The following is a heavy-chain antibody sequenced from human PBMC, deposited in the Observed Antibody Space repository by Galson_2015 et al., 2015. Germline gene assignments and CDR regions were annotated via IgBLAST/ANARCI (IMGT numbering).Heavy chain of an antibody. D-gene: IGHD6-13*01. J-gene: IGHJ6*02. CDR1: GFTFSSYG. CDR3: ARELVAAAGGDYYYYGMDV. V-gene: IGHV3-33*01. Sequence: SLRLSCAASGFTFSSYGMHWVRQAPGKGLEWVAVIWYDGSNKYYADSVKGRFTISRDNSKNTLYLQMNSLRAEDTAVYYCARELVAAAGGDYYYYGMDVWGQGTTATVSS. CDR2: IWYDGSNK.